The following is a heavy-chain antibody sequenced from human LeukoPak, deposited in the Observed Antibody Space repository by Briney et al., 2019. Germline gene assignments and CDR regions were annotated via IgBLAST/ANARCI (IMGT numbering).Heavy chain of an antibody. D-gene: IGHD2-2*01. CDR1: GDSVSSNSAA. CDR2: TYYRSKWFS. Sequence: QTPALTCAISGDSVSSNSAAWNWIRQSPSRGLEWLGRTYYRSKWFSSYAVSVKSRIIINPDTSKNRFSLQLNSVTPEDTAVYYCARGPAVLDPGGRGIVVTVSS. V-gene: IGHV6-1*01. CDR3: ARGPAVLDP. J-gene: IGHJ5*02.